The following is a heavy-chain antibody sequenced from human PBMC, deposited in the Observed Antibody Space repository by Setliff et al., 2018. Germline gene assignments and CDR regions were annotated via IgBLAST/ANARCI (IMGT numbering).Heavy chain of an antibody. Sequence: LVNPTQALTLTCTFSGFSLNTTGEGVGWIRQPPGKALEWLALVYWDGDQRYSPSLNSRLSITKDSSKSQVFLTMTNMDPVDTATYYCALRRGNEWHLVRWFDPWGPGIQVTVS. V-gene: IGHV2-5*02. J-gene: IGHJ5*02. D-gene: IGHD6-6*01. CDR1: GFSLNTTGEG. CDR2: VYWDGDQ. CDR3: ALRRGNEWHLVRWFDP.